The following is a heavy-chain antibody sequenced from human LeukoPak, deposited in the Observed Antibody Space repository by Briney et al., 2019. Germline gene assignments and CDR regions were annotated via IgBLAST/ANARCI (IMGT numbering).Heavy chain of an antibody. D-gene: IGHD6-19*01. CDR3: AKGDSGWYYYYYGMDV. CDR2: ISWNSGSI. V-gene: IGHV3-9*01. Sequence: GRSLRLSCAASGLTFDDYAMHWVRQAPGKGLEWVSGISWNSGSIGYADSVKGRFTISRDNAKNSLYLQMNSLRAEDTALYYCAKGDSGWYYYYYGMDVWGQGTTVTVSS. CDR1: GLTFDDYA. J-gene: IGHJ6*02.